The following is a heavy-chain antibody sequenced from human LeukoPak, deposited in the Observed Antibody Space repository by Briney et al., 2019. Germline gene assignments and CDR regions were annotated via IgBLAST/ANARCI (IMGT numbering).Heavy chain of an antibody. CDR3: ARSSDWFNWFDP. CDR2: ISSSSSYI. CDR1: GFTFSSYS. J-gene: IGHJ5*02. Sequence: GGSLRLSCAASGFTFSSYSMNWVRQAPGKGLEWVSSISSSSSYIYYADSVKGRFTISRDNAKNSLYLQMNSLRAEDTAVYYCARSSDWFNWFDPWGQEPWSPSPQ. D-gene: IGHD6-19*01. V-gene: IGHV3-21*01.